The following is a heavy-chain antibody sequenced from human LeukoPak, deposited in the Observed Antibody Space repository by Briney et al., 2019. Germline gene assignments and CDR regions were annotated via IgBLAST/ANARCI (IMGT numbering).Heavy chain of an antibody. CDR3: ARDLSAPYSRDRDAFDI. CDR2: ISTSRSYI. D-gene: IGHD6-13*01. CDR1: GFTFINYR. J-gene: IGHJ3*02. Sequence: PGGSLRLSCAASGFTFINYRMNWVRQAPGKGLEWVSSISTSRSYIYYADSVKGRFTISRDNAKNSLYLQMNSLRAEDTAVYYCARDLSAPYSRDRDAFDIWGQGTMVTVSS. V-gene: IGHV3-21*04.